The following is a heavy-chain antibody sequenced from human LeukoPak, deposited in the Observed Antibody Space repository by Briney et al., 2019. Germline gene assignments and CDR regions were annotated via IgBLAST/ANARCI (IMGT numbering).Heavy chain of an antibody. V-gene: IGHV1-18*01. CDR3: ARDPRIAGPGYNWFDP. Sequence: GASVKVSCKASGYTFTSYGISWVRQAPGQGLEWMGWISAYNGNTNYAQKLQGRVTMTTDTSTSTAYMELRSLRSDDTAVYYCARDPRIAGPGYNWFDPWGQGTLVTVSS. J-gene: IGHJ5*02. CDR1: GYTFTSYG. CDR2: ISAYNGNT. D-gene: IGHD6-13*01.